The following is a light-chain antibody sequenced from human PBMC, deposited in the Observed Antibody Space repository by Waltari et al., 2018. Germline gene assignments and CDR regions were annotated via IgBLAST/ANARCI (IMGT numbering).Light chain of an antibody. CDR2: KAS. V-gene: IGKV1-5*03. CDR1: QSIRSW. Sequence: DIQMTQSPSTLSAPVGDRVTITCRASQSIRSWLAWYQQKPGKAPKLLISKASTLESGVPSRFSGSGSGTEFPLTISSLQPDDFAPYHCQQYKSPPLTFGQGTKVEIK. J-gene: IGKJ1*01. CDR3: QQYKSPPLT.